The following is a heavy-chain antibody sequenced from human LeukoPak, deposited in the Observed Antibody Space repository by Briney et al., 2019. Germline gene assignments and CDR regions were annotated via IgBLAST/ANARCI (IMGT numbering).Heavy chain of an antibody. Sequence: GASVKVSCKASGYTFTSYDINWVRQATGQGLEWMGWMNPNSGNTGYAQKFQGRVTMTRNTSISTAYMELSSLRSEDTAVYYCARSIGYCSSTSCGLGSYYYYMDVWGKGTTVTVSS. CDR3: ARSIGYCSSTSCGLGSYYYYMDV. D-gene: IGHD2-2*01. V-gene: IGHV1-8*01. J-gene: IGHJ6*03. CDR2: MNPNSGNT. CDR1: GYTFTSYD.